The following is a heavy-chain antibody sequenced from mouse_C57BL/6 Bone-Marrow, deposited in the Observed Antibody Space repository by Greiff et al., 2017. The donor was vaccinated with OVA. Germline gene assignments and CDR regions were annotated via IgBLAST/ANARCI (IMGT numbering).Heavy chain of an antibody. CDR3: ARSSGYYAWFAY. CDR2: IYPGDGDT. CDR1: GYAFSSSW. J-gene: IGHJ3*01. D-gene: IGHD2-3*01. V-gene: IGHV1-82*01. Sequence: QVQLQQSGPELVKPGASVKISCKASGYAFSSSWMNWVKQRPGKGLEWIGRIYPGDGDTNYNGKFKGKATLTVDTSSSTAYMELHSLTSEDSAVYFCARSSGYYAWFAYWGQGTLVTVSA.